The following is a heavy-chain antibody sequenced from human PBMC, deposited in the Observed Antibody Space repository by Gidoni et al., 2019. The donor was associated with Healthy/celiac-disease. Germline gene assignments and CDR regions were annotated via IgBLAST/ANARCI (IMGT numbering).Heavy chain of an antibody. D-gene: IGHD2-8*02. CDR1: GFTFDDYA. Sequence: EVPLVESGGGFVLPGRSLRLSFAASGFTFDDYAMHGLRQAPGKGLEWVSGIRWNSGSIGYADSVKGRFTISRDNAKNSLYLQMNSLRAEDTALYYCAKVGGYCTGGVCYPLDYWGQGTLVTVSS. CDR2: IRWNSGSI. V-gene: IGHV3-9*01. J-gene: IGHJ4*02. CDR3: AKVGGYCTGGVCYPLDY.